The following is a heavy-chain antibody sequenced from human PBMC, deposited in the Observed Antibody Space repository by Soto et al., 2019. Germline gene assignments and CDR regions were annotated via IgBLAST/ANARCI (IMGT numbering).Heavy chain of an antibody. Sequence: SVKVSCKASGFTFTSSAVQCVRQARGQRLEWIGWIVVGSGNTNYAQKFRERVTITRDMSTITAYMELSSLRSEDTAVYYCAAGDSSGYYYWESDYWGQGTLVTVSS. J-gene: IGHJ4*02. CDR3: AAGDSSGYYYWESDY. CDR1: GFTFTSSA. D-gene: IGHD3-22*01. CDR2: IVVGSGNT. V-gene: IGHV1-58*01.